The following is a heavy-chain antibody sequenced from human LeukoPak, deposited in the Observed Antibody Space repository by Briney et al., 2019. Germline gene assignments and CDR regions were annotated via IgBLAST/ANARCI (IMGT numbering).Heavy chain of an antibody. CDR1: GFTFSSYS. CDR2: ISFSRSYI. CDR3: ARDRYCSSTSCYFDY. D-gene: IGHD2-2*01. Sequence: GGSLRLSCADSGFTFSSYSMNWVRQAPGKGLEWVSSISFSRSYIYSAASLKGRFPISRYNATNSLYLQINSLRAEDTAVYYCARDRYCSSTSCYFDYWGQGTLVTVSS. V-gene: IGHV3-21*01. J-gene: IGHJ4*02.